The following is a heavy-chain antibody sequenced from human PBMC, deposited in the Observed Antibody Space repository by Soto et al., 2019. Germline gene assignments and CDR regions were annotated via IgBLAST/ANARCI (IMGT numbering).Heavy chain of an antibody. CDR1: GVTFRNYA. CDR2: IHTSGSST. V-gene: IGHV3-23*05. D-gene: IGHD3-3*02. CDR3: ASISTDSYFYGVVV. J-gene: IGHJ6*02. Sequence: GSLRLSSAASGVTFRNYAMSGARQAPGKGLEWVSSIHTSGSSTYYEDSVKCRFTISRDNSKNTLYLQMNSLRAEDTAVYYCASISTDSYFYGVVVWGQGTTVTVSS.